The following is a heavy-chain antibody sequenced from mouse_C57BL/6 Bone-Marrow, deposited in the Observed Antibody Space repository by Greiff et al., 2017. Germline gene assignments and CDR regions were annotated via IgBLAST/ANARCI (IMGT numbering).Heavy chain of an antibody. Sequence: QVKLQQPGAELVKPGASVKLSCKASGYTFTSYWMHWVKQRPGQGLEWIGMIHPNSGSTNYNEKFKSKATLTVDKSSSTAYMQLSSLTSEDSAVYYCARSAFITTAVAGGCAYWGQGTLVTVSA. CDR3: ARSAFITTAVAGGCAY. J-gene: IGHJ3*01. CDR1: GYTFTSYW. V-gene: IGHV1-64*01. CDR2: IHPNSGST. D-gene: IGHD1-1*01.